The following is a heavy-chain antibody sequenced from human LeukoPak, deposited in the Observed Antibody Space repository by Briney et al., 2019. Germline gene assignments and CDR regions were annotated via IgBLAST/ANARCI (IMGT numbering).Heavy chain of an antibody. CDR2: ISSSSSYI. CDR1: GFTFSSYS. V-gene: IGHV3-21*01. Sequence: GGSLRLSCAASGFTFSSYSMNWVRQAPGKGLEWVSSISSSSSYIHYADSVKGRFTISRDNAKNSLYLQMSSLRAEDTAVYYCARDREGYYDILTGTHYYYGMDVWGQGTTVTVSS. J-gene: IGHJ6*02. CDR3: ARDREGYYDILTGTHYYYGMDV. D-gene: IGHD3-9*01.